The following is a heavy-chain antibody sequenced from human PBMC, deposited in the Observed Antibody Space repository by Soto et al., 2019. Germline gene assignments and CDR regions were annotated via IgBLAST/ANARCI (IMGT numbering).Heavy chain of an antibody. Sequence: GGSLRLSCAASGFTFSSYAMHWVRQAPGKGLEYVSAISSNGGSTYYANSVKGGFIISRDNSKNTLYLQMGSLRAEDMAVCYCARADSRGYYYYDYGLDVWGQGTMVTVSS. CDR2: ISSNGGST. CDR1: GFTFSSYA. D-gene: IGHD3-22*01. V-gene: IGHV3-64*01. CDR3: ARADSRGYYYYDYGLDV. J-gene: IGHJ6*02.